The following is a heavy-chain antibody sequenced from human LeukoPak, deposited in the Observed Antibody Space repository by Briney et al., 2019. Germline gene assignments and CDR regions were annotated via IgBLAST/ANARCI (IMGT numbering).Heavy chain of an antibody. J-gene: IGHJ6*02. CDR1: GFTVSSYY. V-gene: IGHV3-66*01. CDR2: IYSGGNR. Sequence: GGSLRLSCAASGFTVSSYYMTWVRQAPGKGLEWVSVIYSGGNRYYADSVKGRVAISRDNPKNTVFLQMNSVRAEDTAVYYCARSYSNPLFGMDVWGQGNTVTVSS. CDR3: ARSYSNPLFGMDV. D-gene: IGHD4-11*01.